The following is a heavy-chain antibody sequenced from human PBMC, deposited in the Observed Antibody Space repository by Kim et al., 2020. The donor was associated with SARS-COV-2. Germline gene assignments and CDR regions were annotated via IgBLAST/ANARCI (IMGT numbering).Heavy chain of an antibody. CDR2: A. J-gene: IGHJ4*02. CDR3: ARGRLWVDY. D-gene: IGHD3-10*01. V-gene: IGHV4-59*09. Sequence: ATRHPTLKSRVTIAAATSKNQFTLKLSSVTAADTAVYYWARGRLWVDYWGQGTLVTVSS.